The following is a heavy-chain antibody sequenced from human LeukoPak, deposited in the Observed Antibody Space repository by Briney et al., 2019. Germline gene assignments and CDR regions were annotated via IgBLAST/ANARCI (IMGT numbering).Heavy chain of an antibody. D-gene: IGHD3-3*01. V-gene: IGHV3-48*01. Sequence: AGGSLRLSCAASGFTFSSYSMNWVRQAPGKGLEWVSYISSSSSTIYYADSVKGRFTISRDNAKNSLYLQMNCLRAEDTAVYYCARAGGDFSSGDWGQGTLVTVSS. CDR3: ARAGGDFSSGD. CDR1: GFTFSSYS. J-gene: IGHJ4*02. CDR2: ISSSSSTI.